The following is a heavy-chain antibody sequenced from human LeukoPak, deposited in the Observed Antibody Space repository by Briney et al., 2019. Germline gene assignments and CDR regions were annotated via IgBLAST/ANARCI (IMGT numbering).Heavy chain of an antibody. V-gene: IGHV4-4*07. CDR1: GGSISSYY. CDR2: IYTSGST. D-gene: IGHD4/OR15-4a*01. J-gene: IGHJ4*02. Sequence: SETLPLTCTVSGGSISSYYWSWIRQPAGKGLEWIGRIYTSGSTNYNPSPKSRVTMSVDTSKNQFSLKLSSVTAADTAVYYCAREGHYGAIDYWGQGTLVTVSS. CDR3: AREGHYGAIDY.